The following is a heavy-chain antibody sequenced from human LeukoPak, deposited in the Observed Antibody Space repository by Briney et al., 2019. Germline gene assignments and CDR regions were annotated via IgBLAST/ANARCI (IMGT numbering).Heavy chain of an antibody. J-gene: IGHJ4*02. CDR2: MSYDESKN. CDR3: ARGLLQYVDWLLPSFDY. D-gene: IGHD3-9*01. CDR1: GFTFSGHG. V-gene: IGHV3-33*05. Sequence: PGGSLRLSCAASGFTFSGHGMHWVRQAPGKGLEWVAVMSYDESKNKYIDSVEGRFTISRDNAKNSLYLQMNSLRAEDTAVYYCARGLLQYVDWLLPSFDYWGQGTLVTVSS.